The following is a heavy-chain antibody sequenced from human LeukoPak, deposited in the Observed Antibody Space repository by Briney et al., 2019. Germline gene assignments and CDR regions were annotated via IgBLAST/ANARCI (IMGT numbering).Heavy chain of an antibody. CDR1: GGSISSSSYY. Sequence: SETLSLTCTVSGGSISSSSYYWGWIRQPPGKGLEWIGSIYYSGSTYYNPSLKSRVTISVDTSKNQFSLKLSSVTAADTVVYYCARAIYDFWSGYPYYFDYWGQGTLVTVSS. J-gene: IGHJ4*02. CDR3: ARAIYDFWSGYPYYFDY. V-gene: IGHV4-39*07. D-gene: IGHD3-3*01. CDR2: IYYSGST.